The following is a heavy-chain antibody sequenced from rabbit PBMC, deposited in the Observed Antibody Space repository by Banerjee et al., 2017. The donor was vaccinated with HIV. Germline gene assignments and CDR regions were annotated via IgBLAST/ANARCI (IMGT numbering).Heavy chain of an antibody. CDR2: IYNGDGST. CDR1: GFSFSSYW. CDR3: ARDLYITGGYEFNL. J-gene: IGHJ4*01. D-gene: IGHD7-1*01. V-gene: IGHV1S45*01. Sequence: QEQLVESGGGLVQPEGSLTLTCTASGFSFSSYWMCWVRQAPGKGLEWIACIYNGDGSTYYASWAKGRFTISKTSSTTVTLQMTSLTAADTATYFCARDLYITGGYEFNLWGPGTLVTVS.